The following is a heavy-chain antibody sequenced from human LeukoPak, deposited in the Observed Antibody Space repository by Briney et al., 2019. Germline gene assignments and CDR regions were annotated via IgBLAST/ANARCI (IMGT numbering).Heavy chain of an antibody. J-gene: IGHJ4*02. V-gene: IGHV3-23*01. D-gene: IGHD3-3*01. CDR3: AITKGDYEYWSGYYKYYFDY. Sequence: GGSLRLSCAASGFTFSSYAMSWVRQAPGKGLEWVSAISGSGGSTYYADSVKGRFTISRDNSKNTLYLQMNSLRAEDTAVYYCAITKGDYEYWSGYYKYYFDYWGQGTLVTVSS. CDR1: GFTFSSYA. CDR2: ISGSGGST.